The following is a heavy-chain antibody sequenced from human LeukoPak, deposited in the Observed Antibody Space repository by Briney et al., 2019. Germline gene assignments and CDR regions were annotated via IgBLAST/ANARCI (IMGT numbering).Heavy chain of an antibody. D-gene: IGHD2/OR15-2a*01. J-gene: IGHJ4*02. CDR1: GGSISSYY. Sequence: SETLSLTCTVSGGSISSYYWSWIRQPPGKGLEWIGYIYYSGSTNYNPSLKSRVTISVDTSKNQFSLKLSSVTAADTAVYYCARVSRAFNADFDYWGQGTLVTVSS. V-gene: IGHV4-59*01. CDR3: ARVSRAFNADFDY. CDR2: IYYSGST.